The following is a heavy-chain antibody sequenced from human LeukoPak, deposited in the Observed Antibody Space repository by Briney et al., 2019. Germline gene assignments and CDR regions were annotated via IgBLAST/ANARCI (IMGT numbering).Heavy chain of an antibody. Sequence: PGGSLRLSCAASGFTFDDYAMHWVRQAPGKGLEWVSLISGDGGSTYYADSVKGRFAISRDNSKNSLYLQINSLRTEDTALYYCAKFKSYGSGSPWNWFDPWGQGTLVTVSS. V-gene: IGHV3-43*02. CDR2: ISGDGGST. D-gene: IGHD3-10*01. CDR1: GFTFDDYA. CDR3: AKFKSYGSGSPWNWFDP. J-gene: IGHJ5*02.